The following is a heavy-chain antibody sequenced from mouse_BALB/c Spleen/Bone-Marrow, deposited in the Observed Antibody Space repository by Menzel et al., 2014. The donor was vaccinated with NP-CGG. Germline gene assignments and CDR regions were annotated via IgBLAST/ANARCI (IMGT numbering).Heavy chain of an antibody. CDR2: IAPGSGST. CDR3: ARGDDYDPFAY. Sequence: DLVKPGASVKLSCKASGYTFTSYWINWIKPRPGQGLEWIGRIAPGSGSTYYNEMFKGKATLTVDTSSSTAYIQLSSLSSEDSAVYFCARGDDYDPFAYWGQGTLVTVSA. CDR1: GYTFTSYW. V-gene: IGHV1S41*01. J-gene: IGHJ3*01. D-gene: IGHD2-4*01.